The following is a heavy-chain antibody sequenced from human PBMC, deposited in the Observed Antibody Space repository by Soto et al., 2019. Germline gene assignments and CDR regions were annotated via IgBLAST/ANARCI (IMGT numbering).Heavy chain of an antibody. Sequence: QVQLVQSGAEVKKPGASVKVSCKASGYTFTSYGICWVRQAPGQGLEWMGWISAYNGNTNYAQKLQGRVTMTTDTSTSTAYMELRSLRSDDTAVYYCAREHPAFYSGYVDFDYWGQGTLVTVSS. V-gene: IGHV1-18*01. CDR3: AREHPAFYSGYVDFDY. CDR1: GYTFTSYG. CDR2: ISAYNGNT. D-gene: IGHD5-12*01. J-gene: IGHJ4*02.